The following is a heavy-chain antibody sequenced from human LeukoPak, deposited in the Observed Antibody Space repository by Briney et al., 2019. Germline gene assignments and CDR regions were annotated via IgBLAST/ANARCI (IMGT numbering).Heavy chain of an antibody. D-gene: IGHD6-19*01. CDR2: FRSDGTT. J-gene: IGHJ4*02. CDR1: GLTVNRRY. V-gene: IGHV3-53*01. Sequence: GGSLRLSCVASGLTVNRRYMSWVRQAPGKGLECVSVFRSDGTTYYAESVKGRFTISRDNSKNTLHLQMNSLRVEDTAVYYCARDSLSSGWYELGYWGQGALVTVSS. CDR3: ARDSLSSGWYELGY.